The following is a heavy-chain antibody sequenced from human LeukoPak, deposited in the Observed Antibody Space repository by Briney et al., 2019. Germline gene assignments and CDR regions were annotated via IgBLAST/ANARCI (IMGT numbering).Heavy chain of an antibody. J-gene: IGHJ4*02. CDR3: SRERGFWSGYFRPRYFDY. CDR2: IHSSGTH. CDR1: GDSTSGRAYY. D-gene: IGHD3-3*01. V-gene: IGHV4-61*02. Sequence: PSQTLSLTCTVSGDSTSGRAYYWSWIRQPAGKGLEWIGRIHSSGTHSYNPSLKSRVSISVETSKNQFSLKLSSLTAADTAVYFCSRERGFWSGYFRPRYFDYWGQGTLVTV.